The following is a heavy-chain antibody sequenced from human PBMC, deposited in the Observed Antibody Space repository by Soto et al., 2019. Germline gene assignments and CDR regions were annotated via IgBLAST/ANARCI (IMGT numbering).Heavy chain of an antibody. J-gene: IGHJ5*02. Sequence: ASVKVSCKASGYTFTSYDINWVRQATGQGLEWMGWMNPNSGNTGYAQKFQGRVTMTRNTSISTAYMELSSLRPEDTAVYYCARGPVVVAATLYYFDPWGQGTLVTVSS. CDR2: MNPNSGNT. D-gene: IGHD2-15*01. CDR1: GYTFTSYD. V-gene: IGHV1-8*01. CDR3: ARGPVVVAATLYYFDP.